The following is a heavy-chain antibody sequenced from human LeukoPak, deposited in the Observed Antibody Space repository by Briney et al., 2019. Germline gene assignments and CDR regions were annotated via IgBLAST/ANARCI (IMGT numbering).Heavy chain of an antibody. V-gene: IGHV4-39*07. CDR3: ARVGGRSTRNNWFDP. J-gene: IGHJ5*02. Sequence: SETLSLTCTVSGGSISSSSYYWGWIRQPPGKGLEWIGSIYYSGSTYYNPSLKSRVTMSVDTSKNQFSLKLSSVTAADTAVYYCARVGGRSTRNNWFDPWGQGTLVTVSS. CDR2: IYYSGST. CDR1: GGSISSSSYY. D-gene: IGHD3-16*01.